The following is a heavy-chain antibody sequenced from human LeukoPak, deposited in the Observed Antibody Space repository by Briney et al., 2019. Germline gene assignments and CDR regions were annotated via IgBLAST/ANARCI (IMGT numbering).Heavy chain of an antibody. CDR2: ISGSGGST. CDR3: AKKIRGFEYSSGWSGSLDY. CDR1: GFTFSSYA. Sequence: GRSLRLSCAASGFTFSSYAMSWVRQAPEKGLEWVSAISGSGGSTYHADSVKGRFTISRDNSKNTLYLQMNSMRAEDTAVYYCAKKIRGFEYSSGWSGSLDYWGQGTLVTVSS. V-gene: IGHV3-23*01. J-gene: IGHJ4*02. D-gene: IGHD6-19*01.